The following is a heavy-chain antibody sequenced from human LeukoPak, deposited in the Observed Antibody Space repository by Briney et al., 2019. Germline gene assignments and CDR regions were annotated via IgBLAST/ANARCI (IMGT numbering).Heavy chain of an antibody. V-gene: IGHV3-23*01. CDR1: GFTFSSYA. CDR3: AKDLRYPLLPPVGFDY. D-gene: IGHD2-2*01. J-gene: IGHJ4*02. Sequence: GGSLRLSCAASGFTFSSYAMSWVRQAPGKGLEWVSAISGSGGSTYYADSVKGRFTISRDNSKNTLYLQMNSLRAEDTAVYYCAKDLRYPLLPPVGFDYWGQGTLVTVSS. CDR2: ISGSGGST.